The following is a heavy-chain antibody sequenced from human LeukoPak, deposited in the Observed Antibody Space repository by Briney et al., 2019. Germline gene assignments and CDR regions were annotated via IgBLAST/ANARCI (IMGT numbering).Heavy chain of an antibody. Sequence: GASVKVSCKAPRYTFISYDINWGRQAPGQGLEWMVWMNPESGKTGYAQKFQGKVTMTRNTSISTAYMELSSLRSEDTAVYYCARVKLMVYAMANWFDPWGQGTLVTVSS. J-gene: IGHJ5*02. V-gene: IGHV1-8*01. D-gene: IGHD2-8*01. CDR2: MNPESGKT. CDR1: RYTFISYD. CDR3: ARVKLMVYAMANWFDP.